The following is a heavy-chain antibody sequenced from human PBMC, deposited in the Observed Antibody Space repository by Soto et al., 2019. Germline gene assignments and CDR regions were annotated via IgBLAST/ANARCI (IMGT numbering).Heavy chain of an antibody. CDR1: GFTFSDYA. J-gene: IGHJ6*02. V-gene: IGHV3-64*01. Sequence: EVQLVESGGGLVQPGGSLRLSCAGSGFTFSDYAMHWVRQAPGKGLECVSVISGNGDTTYYANSVKDRFTISRDNSKNTLYLHMGSLRADDMAVYYCARAWRADVWGQGTTVAVSS. CDR2: ISGNGDTT. CDR3: ARAWRADV.